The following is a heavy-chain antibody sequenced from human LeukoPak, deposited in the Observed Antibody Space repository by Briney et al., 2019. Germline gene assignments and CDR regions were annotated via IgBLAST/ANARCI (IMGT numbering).Heavy chain of an antibody. Sequence: SVKVSCKASGGTFSSYAISWVRQAPGQGLEWMGGIIPIFGTANNAQKFQGRVTIIADESTSTAYMELSSLRSEDTAVYYCARGAGVRGVIGYYYYYYMDVWGKGTTVTVSS. CDR1: GGTFSSYA. CDR3: ARGAGVRGVIGYYYYYYMDV. D-gene: IGHD3-10*01. V-gene: IGHV1-69*01. CDR2: IIPIFGTA. J-gene: IGHJ6*03.